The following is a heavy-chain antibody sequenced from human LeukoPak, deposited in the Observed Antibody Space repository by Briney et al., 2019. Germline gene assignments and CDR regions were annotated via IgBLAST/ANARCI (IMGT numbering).Heavy chain of an antibody. CDR2: IKQDGSEK. CDR3: ARDGYYDFWSGYPAFDAFDI. CDR1: GFTFSSYA. D-gene: IGHD3-3*01. J-gene: IGHJ3*02. Sequence: PGGSLRLSCAASGFTFSSYAMHWVRQAPGKGLEWVANIKQDGSEKYYVDSVKGRFTISRDNAKNSLYLQMNSLRAEDTAVYYCARDGYYDFWSGYPAFDAFDIWGQGTMVTVSS. V-gene: IGHV3-7*01.